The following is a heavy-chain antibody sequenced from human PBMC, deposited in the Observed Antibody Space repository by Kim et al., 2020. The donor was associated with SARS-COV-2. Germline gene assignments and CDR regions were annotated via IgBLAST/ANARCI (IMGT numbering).Heavy chain of an antibody. Sequence: GGSLRLSCAASGFTFSSYVMHWVRQAPGKGLEWVAVIWYDGSNKYYADSVKGRFTISRDNSKNTLYLQMNSLRAEDTAVYYCAKSDGGAAGPWGQGTLVTVSS. J-gene: IGHJ4*02. V-gene: IGHV3-33*06. CDR3: AKSDGGAAGP. D-gene: IGHD6-13*01. CDR2: IWYDGSNK. CDR1: GFTFSSYV.